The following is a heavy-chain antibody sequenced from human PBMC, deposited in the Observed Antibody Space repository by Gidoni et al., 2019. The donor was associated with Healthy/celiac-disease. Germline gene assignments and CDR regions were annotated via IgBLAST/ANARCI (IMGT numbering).Heavy chain of an antibody. Sequence: QVQLVESGGGVVQPGRSLRLSCAASGFTFSSYGMHWVRQAPGKGLEWVAVISYDGSNKYYADSVKGRFTISRDNSKNTLYLQMNSLRAEDTAVYYCAKDLDDYGDYGNLDYWGQGTLVTVSS. D-gene: IGHD4-17*01. CDR2: ISYDGSNK. CDR3: AKDLDDYGDYGNLDY. V-gene: IGHV3-30*18. J-gene: IGHJ4*02. CDR1: GFTFSSYG.